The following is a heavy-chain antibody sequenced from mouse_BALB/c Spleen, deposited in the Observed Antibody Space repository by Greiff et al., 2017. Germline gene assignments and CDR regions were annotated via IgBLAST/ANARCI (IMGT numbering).Heavy chain of an antibody. CDR3: ARRGYDGPMDY. CDR2: IAPGSGST. CDR1: GYTFTSYW. Sequence: DLVKPGASVKLSCKASGYTFTSYWINWIQQRPGQGLEWIGRIAPGSGSTYYNEMFKGKATLTVDTSSSTAYIQLSSLSSEDSAVYFCARRGYDGPMDYWGQGTSVTVSS. D-gene: IGHD2-14*01. J-gene: IGHJ4*01. V-gene: IGHV1S41*01.